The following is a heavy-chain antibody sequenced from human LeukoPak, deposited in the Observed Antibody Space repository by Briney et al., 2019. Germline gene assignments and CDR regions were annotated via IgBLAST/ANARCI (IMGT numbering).Heavy chain of an antibody. V-gene: IGHV4-34*01. CDR3: ARVGTDY. CDR1: GGSFSGYY. J-gene: IGHJ4*02. CDR2: INHSGST. D-gene: IGHD7-27*01. Sequence: SETPSLTCAVYGGSFSGYYWSWIRQPPGKGLEWIGEINHSGSTNYNPSLKSRVTISVDTSKNQFSLKLSSVTAADTAVYYCARVGTDYWGQGTLVTVSS.